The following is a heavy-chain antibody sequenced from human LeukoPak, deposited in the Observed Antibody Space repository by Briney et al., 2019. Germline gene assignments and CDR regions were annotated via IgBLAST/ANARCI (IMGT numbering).Heavy chain of an antibody. V-gene: IGHV3-48*03. CDR1: GFTFSNYE. Sequence: GGSLRLSCAASGFTFSNYEMNWVRQAPGKGLEWLSYISSSGTIYYADSVKGRFTISRDNAKNSMYLQVNGLRAEETAVYYCVGGGRGGYWGQGTLVTVSS. CDR3: VGGGRGGY. J-gene: IGHJ4*02. CDR2: ISSSGTI. D-gene: IGHD3-10*01.